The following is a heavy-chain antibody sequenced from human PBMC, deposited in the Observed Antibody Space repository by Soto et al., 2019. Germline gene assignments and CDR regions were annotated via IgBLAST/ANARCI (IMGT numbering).Heavy chain of an antibody. Sequence: GGSLRLSCAASGFTFSSYGMHWVRQAPGKGLEWVAVISYDGSNKYYADSVKGRFTISRDNSKNTLYLQMNSLRAEDTAVYYCAKDRPKYYDFWSGYSKYYYGMDVWGQGTTVTVSS. D-gene: IGHD3-3*01. V-gene: IGHV3-30*18. CDR1: GFTFSSYG. CDR3: AKDRPKYYDFWSGYSKYYYGMDV. CDR2: ISYDGSNK. J-gene: IGHJ6*02.